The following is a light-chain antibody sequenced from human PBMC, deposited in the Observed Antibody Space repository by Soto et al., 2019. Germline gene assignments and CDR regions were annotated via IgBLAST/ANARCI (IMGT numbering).Light chain of an antibody. CDR3: QQRSNWPLT. Sequence: EIVLTQSPVTLSLSPGERATLSCRASQNISSRYLAWYQQKPGQAPRLLISGASSRATGTPARFSGSGSGTDFTLTISTLEPEDFAVYYCQQRSNWPLTFGGGTKV. V-gene: IGKV3D-20*02. CDR2: GAS. CDR1: QNISSRY. J-gene: IGKJ4*01.